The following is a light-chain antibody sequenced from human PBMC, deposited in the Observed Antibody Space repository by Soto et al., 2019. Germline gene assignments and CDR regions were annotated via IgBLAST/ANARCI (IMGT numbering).Light chain of an antibody. CDR3: QKYISAPRT. J-gene: IGKJ3*01. Sequence: DIQMTQSPSSLSASVGDRVTITCRASQGISNYLAWYQQKPWKVPKLLIYAPSTLRSGVPSRFSGSGSGTDFTLTISRLQPEDVATYYCQKYISAPRTFGPGTKVDIK. CDR2: APS. CDR1: QGISNY. V-gene: IGKV1-27*01.